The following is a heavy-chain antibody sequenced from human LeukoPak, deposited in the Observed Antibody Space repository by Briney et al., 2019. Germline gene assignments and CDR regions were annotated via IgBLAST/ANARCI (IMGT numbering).Heavy chain of an antibody. D-gene: IGHD2-15*01. Sequence: ALVKVSCKASGYTFTSYGISWVRQAPGQGLEWMGWISAYNGNTNYAQKLQGRVTMTTDTSTSTAYMELRSLRSDDTAVYYCARDLGYCSGGSCLNWFDPWGQGTLVTVSS. CDR2: ISAYNGNT. V-gene: IGHV1-18*01. CDR3: ARDLGYCSGGSCLNWFDP. CDR1: GYTFTSYG. J-gene: IGHJ5*02.